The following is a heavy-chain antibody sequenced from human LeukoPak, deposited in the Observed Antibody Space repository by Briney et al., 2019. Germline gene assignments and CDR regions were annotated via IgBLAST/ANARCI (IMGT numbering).Heavy chain of an antibody. CDR3: ARIPMAVAGRDYYGMDV. V-gene: IGHV1-69*02. J-gene: IGHJ6*02. CDR2: IIPILGIA. D-gene: IGHD6-19*01. Sequence: SVTVSCKASVGTFSSYTISWVRQAPGQGLERMGRIIPILGIANYAQKFQGRVTITADKSTSTAYMELSSLRSEDTAVYYCARIPMAVAGRDYYGMDVWGQGTTVTVSS. CDR1: VGTFSSYT.